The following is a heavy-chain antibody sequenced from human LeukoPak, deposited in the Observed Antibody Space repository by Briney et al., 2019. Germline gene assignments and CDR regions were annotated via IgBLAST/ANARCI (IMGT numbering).Heavy chain of an antibody. Sequence: GGSLRFSCAASGFTFSSYAMSWVRQAPGKGLEWVSSISSSSSYIYYADSVKGRFTISRDNAKNSLYPQMNSLRAEDTAVYYCARDPNQGDAFDIWGQGTMVTVSS. V-gene: IGHV3-21*01. CDR2: ISSSSSYI. CDR1: GFTFSSYA. CDR3: ARDPNQGDAFDI. J-gene: IGHJ3*02. D-gene: IGHD1-14*01.